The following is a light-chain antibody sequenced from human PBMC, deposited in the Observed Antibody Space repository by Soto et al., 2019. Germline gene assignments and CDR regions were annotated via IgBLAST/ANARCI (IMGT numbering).Light chain of an antibody. J-gene: IGLJ2*01. CDR3: QSYDSSLSGVV. Sequence: QSVLTQPPSVSGAPGQRVTISCTGSSSNIGAGYDVHGYQQLPGTAPKLLIYGNSNRPSGVPDRFSGCKSGTSASLAITGLQAEDEADYYCQSYDSSLSGVVFGGGTQLTVL. CDR2: GNS. V-gene: IGLV1-40*01. CDR1: SSNIGAGYD.